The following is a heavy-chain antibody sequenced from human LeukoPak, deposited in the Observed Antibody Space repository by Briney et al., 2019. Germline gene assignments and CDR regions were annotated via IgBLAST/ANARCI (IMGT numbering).Heavy chain of an antibody. D-gene: IGHD1-26*01. CDR3: AKDAPEVIVGATGFDY. V-gene: IGHV3-23*01. CDR1: GFTFNSYA. Sequence: GGSLRLSCAASGFTFNSYAMSWVRQAPGKGLEWVSAISGSGGSTYYADSVKGRFTISRDNSKNTLYLQMNSLRAEDTAVYYCAKDAPEVIVGATGFDYWGQGTLVTVSS. CDR2: ISGSGGST. J-gene: IGHJ4*02.